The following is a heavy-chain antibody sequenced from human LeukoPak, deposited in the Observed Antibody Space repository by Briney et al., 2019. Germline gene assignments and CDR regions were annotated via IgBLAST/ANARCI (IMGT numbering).Heavy chain of an antibody. CDR3: AKNHGYYGSGSSFDY. D-gene: IGHD3-10*01. CDR2: ISYDGSNK. Sequence: GSLRLSCAASGFTFSSYGMHGVRQAPGKGLEWVAVISYDGSNKYYADSVKGGFTISRDNSKNTLYLQMNSLRAKDTAVFYCAKNHGYYGSGSSFDYWGQGTLVTVSS. V-gene: IGHV3-30*18. J-gene: IGHJ4*02. CDR1: GFTFSSYG.